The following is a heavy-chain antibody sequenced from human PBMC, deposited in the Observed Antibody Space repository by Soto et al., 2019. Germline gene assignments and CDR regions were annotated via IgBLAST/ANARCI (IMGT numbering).Heavy chain of an antibody. CDR1: VFSLSTSGVG. J-gene: IGHJ4*02. Sequence: SGPTLVNPTQTLTLTFTFSVFSLSTSGVGVGWIRQPPGKALEWLALIYWDDDKRYSPSLKSRLTITKDTSKNQVVLTMTNMDPVDTATYYCAHTGVGKVGDYPDYWGQGTLVTSPQ. CDR3: AHTGVGKVGDYPDY. CDR2: IYWDDDK. D-gene: IGHD4-17*01. V-gene: IGHV2-5*02.